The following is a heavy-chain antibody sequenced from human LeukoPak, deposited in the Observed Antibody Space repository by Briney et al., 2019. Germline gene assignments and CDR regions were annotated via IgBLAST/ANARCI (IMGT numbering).Heavy chain of an antibody. CDR3: ARQFSGGSYYYYYMDV. CDR2: IYTSGST. V-gene: IGHV4-4*09. J-gene: IGHJ6*03. D-gene: IGHD1-26*01. CDR1: GGSISSYY. Sequence: SETLSLTCTVSGGSISSYYWSWIRQPPGKGLEWIGYIYTSGSTNYNPSLKSRVTISVDTSKNQFSLKLSSVTAADTAVYYCARQFSGGSYYYYYMDVWGKGTTVTVSS.